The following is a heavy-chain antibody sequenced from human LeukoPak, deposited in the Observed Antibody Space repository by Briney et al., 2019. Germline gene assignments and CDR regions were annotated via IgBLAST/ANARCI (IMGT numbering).Heavy chain of an antibody. V-gene: IGHV3-23*01. D-gene: IGHD2-2*01. J-gene: IGHJ4*02. CDR2: ISGSGGST. CDR3: AKTPTVVPAAYDY. Sequence: ETLSLTCAVSGCSFSGGYYWGWGRQAPGKGLEWVSAISGSGGSTYYADSVKGRFAISRDNSKNTLYLQMNSLRAEDTAVYYCAKTPTVVPAAYDYWGQGTLVTVSS. CDR1: GCSFSGGYY.